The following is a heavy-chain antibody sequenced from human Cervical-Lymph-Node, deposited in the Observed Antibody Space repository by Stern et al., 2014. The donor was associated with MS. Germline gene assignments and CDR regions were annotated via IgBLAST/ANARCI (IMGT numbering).Heavy chain of an antibody. CDR1: GFSLSNSG. J-gene: IGHJ6*02. V-gene: IGHV3-30*03. Sequence: VHLVESGGGVVQPGRSLTLSCAASGFSLSNSGMHWVRQAPGKGLECVAVMSFVGGNRKYGDAVKGRFSSSIDIANNTLFLQMNSLRPEDTSVYYCMGVGDAMHVWGQGTTVIVSS. CDR2: MSFVGGNR. CDR3: MGVGDAMHV.